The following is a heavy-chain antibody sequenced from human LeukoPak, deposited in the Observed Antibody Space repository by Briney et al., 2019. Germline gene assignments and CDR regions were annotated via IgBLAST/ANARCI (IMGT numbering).Heavy chain of an antibody. Sequence: SQTLSLTCAISGDSVSSNSVAWNWIRQSPSRGLEWLGRTYYRSKWYNDYAVSVRSRITINPDTSKNQFSLQLSSVTPEDTAVYYCTRRMQWEVGLGYFDYWGQGTLVTVSS. D-gene: IGHD3/OR15-3a*01. CDR2: TYYRSKWYN. CDR3: TRRMQWEVGLGYFDY. CDR1: GDSVSSNSVA. J-gene: IGHJ4*02. V-gene: IGHV6-1*01.